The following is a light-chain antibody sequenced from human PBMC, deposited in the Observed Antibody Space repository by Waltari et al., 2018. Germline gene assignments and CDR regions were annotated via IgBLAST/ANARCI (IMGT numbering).Light chain of an antibody. V-gene: IGKV1-39*01. CDR1: QDIRRY. J-gene: IGKJ2*03. CDR2: TAS. Sequence: DIRMTKSPSSLSASVGDRVTITCRASQDIRRYLNWYQQKPGKAPNLLIYTASSLQSGVPPRFSGSGSGTDFTLTITSLQPEDFATYFCQQSYSTPYSFAQGTKVEIK. CDR3: QQSYSTPYS.